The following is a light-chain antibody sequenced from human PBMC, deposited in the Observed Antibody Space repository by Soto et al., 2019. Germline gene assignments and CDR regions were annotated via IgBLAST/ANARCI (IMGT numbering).Light chain of an antibody. V-gene: IGKV3-11*01. CDR3: QKRSNWPVT. CDR1: QSVSSY. CDR2: DAS. Sequence: EIVLTQSPATLSLSPGERATLSCRASQSVSSYLASYQQKPGQAPRLLIYDASNRATGIPSRFSGSGSGTYFTLTISCREPEDFAVYYCQKRSNWPVTFGQGTRLEIK. J-gene: IGKJ5*01.